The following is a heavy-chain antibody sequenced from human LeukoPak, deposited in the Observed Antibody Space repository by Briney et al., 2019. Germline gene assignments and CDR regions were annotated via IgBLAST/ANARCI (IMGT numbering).Heavy chain of an antibody. CDR1: GHTFTDYN. Sequence: ASVKVSCKAFGHTFTDYNVHWVRQAPGQGLEWMGWINPNSGGTNYAQKFQGRVTMTRDTSITTAYMELSRLRSDDAAFYCVLLGPSHAIDIWGQGTMVTVSS. J-gene: IGHJ3*02. CDR3: LLGPSHAIDI. V-gene: IGHV1-2*02. CDR2: INPNSGGT. D-gene: IGHD3-10*01.